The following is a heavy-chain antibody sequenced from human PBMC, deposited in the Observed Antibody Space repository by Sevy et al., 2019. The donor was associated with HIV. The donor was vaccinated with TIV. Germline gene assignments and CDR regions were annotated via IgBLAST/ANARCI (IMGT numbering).Heavy chain of an antibody. CDR2: ISSSSSYI. D-gene: IGHD3-3*01. CDR3: AREATRGRTIFGVVTPEYYFDY. V-gene: IGHV3-21*01. J-gene: IGHJ4*02. CDR1: GFTFSSYS. Sequence: GSLRLSCAASGFTFSSYSMNWVRQAPGKGLEWVSSISSSSSYIYYADSVKGRFTISRDNAKNSLYLQMNSLRAEDTAVYYCAREATRGRTIFGVVTPEYYFDYWGQGTLVTVSS.